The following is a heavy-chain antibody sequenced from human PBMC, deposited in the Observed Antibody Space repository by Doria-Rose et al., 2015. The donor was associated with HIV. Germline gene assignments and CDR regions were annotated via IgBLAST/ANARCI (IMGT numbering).Heavy chain of an antibody. D-gene: IGHD1-26*01. CDR1: GFTLDDYT. V-gene: IGHV3-43D*03. J-gene: IGHJ3*02. CDR2: ISWNGATS. Sequence: VRLVQSGGIVVQPGGSLRLSCAASGFTLDDYTMHWVRQAPGKGLEWVSLISWNGATSYYADSVKGRSTISRDTSKNSLYLQMDSLRPEDTALYYCVKDVGLGIVGVNGFDIWGQGTRVTVSS. CDR3: VKDVGLGIVGVNGFDI.